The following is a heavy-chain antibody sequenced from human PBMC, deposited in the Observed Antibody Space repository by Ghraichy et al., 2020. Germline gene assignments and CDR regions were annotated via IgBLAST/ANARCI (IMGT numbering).Heavy chain of an antibody. CDR2: INHSGST. D-gene: IGHD3-16*02. Sequence: SETLSLTCAVYGGSFSGYYWSWIRQPPGKGLEWIGEINHSGSTNYNPSLKSRVTISVDTSKNQFSLKLSSVTAADTAVYYCARGRLTYDYVWGSYRYYYYGMDVWGQGTTVTVSS. CDR3: ARGRLTYDYVWGSYRYYYYGMDV. V-gene: IGHV4-34*01. CDR1: GGSFSGYY. J-gene: IGHJ6*02.